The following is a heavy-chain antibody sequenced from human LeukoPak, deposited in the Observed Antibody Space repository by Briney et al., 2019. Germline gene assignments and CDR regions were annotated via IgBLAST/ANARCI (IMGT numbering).Heavy chain of an antibody. V-gene: IGHV3-48*03. CDR1: GFTFSSYE. D-gene: IGHD3-22*01. J-gene: IGHJ6*03. CDR2: ISSSGSTI. CDR3: ARSQGGDYYGGYYYMDV. Sequence: GGSLRLSCAASGFTFSSYEMNWVRQAPGKGLEWVSYISSSGSTIYYAGSVKGRFTISRDNAKNSLYLQMNSLRAEDTAVYYCARSQGGDYYGGYYYMDVWGKGTTVTISS.